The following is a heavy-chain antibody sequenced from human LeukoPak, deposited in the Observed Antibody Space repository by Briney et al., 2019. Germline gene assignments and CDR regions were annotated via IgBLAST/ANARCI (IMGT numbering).Heavy chain of an antibody. J-gene: IGHJ4*02. CDR1: GFTFSSYG. CDR2: IWYDGSSK. D-gene: IGHD3-22*01. V-gene: IGHV3-33*01. Sequence: GGSLRLSCAASGFTFSSYGMHWVRQAPGKGLELVAVIWYDGSSKYYADSVKGRFTISRDNSKNSLYLQMNSMRAEDTAVYYCARDTYYHYYDSSGYYIDYWGQGTLVTVSS. CDR3: ARDTYYHYYDSSGYYIDY.